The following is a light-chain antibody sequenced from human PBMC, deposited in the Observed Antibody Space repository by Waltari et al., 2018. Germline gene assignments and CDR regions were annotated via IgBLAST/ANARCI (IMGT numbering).Light chain of an antibody. V-gene: IGKV4-1*01. J-gene: IGKJ1*01. Sequence: DIVMTQSPDSLAVSLGERATINCKSSQSVLYSPNNKNYLAWYQQKPGQPPKLLIYWASTRESGVPDRFSGSGSGTDFTLTISSLQAEDVAVYYCQQYYSTPWGFGQGTKVEIK. CDR1: QSVLYSPNNKNY. CDR3: QQYYSTPWG. CDR2: WAS.